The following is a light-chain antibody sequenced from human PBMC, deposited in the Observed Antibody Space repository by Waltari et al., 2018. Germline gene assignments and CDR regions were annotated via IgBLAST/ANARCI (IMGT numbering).Light chain of an antibody. V-gene: IGLV3-19*01. CDR1: SLRSYY. J-gene: IGLJ2*01. Sequence: SSELTQDPAVSVAMGQTVRITCQGDSLRSYYASWYQQRPGQAPILVIYDKNNRPSGFPDLFAGSSSCNTGSLTITGAQAEDEASYYCHSRDASGVAGSFGGGTKLTVL. CDR3: HSRDASGVAGS. CDR2: DKN.